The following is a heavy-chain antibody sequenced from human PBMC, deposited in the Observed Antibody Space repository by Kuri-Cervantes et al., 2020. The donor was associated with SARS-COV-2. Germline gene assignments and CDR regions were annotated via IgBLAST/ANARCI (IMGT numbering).Heavy chain of an antibody. J-gene: IGHJ3*02. CDR2: ISSSGSTI. V-gene: IGHV3-48*03. D-gene: IGHD4-17*01. CDR3: ARARFDAFDI. Sequence: GESLKISCAASGFTFSSYAMNWVRQAPGKGLEWVSYISSSGSTIYYADSVKGRFTISRDSAKNSLYLQMNGLRAEDTAVYYCARARFDAFDIWGQGTMVTVSS. CDR1: GFTFSSYA.